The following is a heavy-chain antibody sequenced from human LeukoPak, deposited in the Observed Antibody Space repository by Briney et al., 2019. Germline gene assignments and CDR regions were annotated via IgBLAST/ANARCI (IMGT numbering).Heavy chain of an antibody. V-gene: IGHV4-30-4*08. CDR1: GGSISSGDYY. J-gene: IGHJ5*02. D-gene: IGHD3-3*01. Sequence: PSQTLSLTCTVSGGSISSGDYYWSWIRQPPGKGLEWIGYIYYSGSTYYNPSLKSRVTISVDTSKNQFSLKLSSVTAADTAVYYCARTPVTIFGVVGWFDPWGQGTLVTVSS. CDR2: IYYSGST. CDR3: ARTPVTIFGVVGWFDP.